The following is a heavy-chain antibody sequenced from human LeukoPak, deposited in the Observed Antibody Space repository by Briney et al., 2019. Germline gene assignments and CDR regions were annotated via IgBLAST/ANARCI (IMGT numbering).Heavy chain of an antibody. J-gene: IGHJ4*02. D-gene: IGHD1-7*01. CDR1: GFTFGNYW. CDR3: AKDRRNYGYFDY. CDR2: ISYDGSNK. Sequence: GGSLRLSCAASGFTFGNYWMHWVRQAPGKGLEWVAVISYDGSNKYYGDSVKGRFTISRDNSKNTLYLQMNSLRAEDTAVYYCAKDRRNYGYFDYWGQGTLVTVSS. V-gene: IGHV3-30*18.